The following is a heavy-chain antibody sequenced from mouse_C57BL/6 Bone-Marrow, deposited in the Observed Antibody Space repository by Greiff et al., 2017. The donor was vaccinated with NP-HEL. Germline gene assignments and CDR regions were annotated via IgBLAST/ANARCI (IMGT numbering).Heavy chain of an antibody. CDR1: GYTFTSYW. V-gene: IGHV1-5*01. Sequence: EVMLVESGTVLARPGASVKMSCKTSGYTFTSYWMHWVKQRPGQGLEWIGAIYPGNSDTSYNQKFKGKAKLTAVTSASTAYMELSSLTNEDSAVYYCTRITTVVATGDWYFDVWGTGTTVTVSS. CDR2: IYPGNSDT. J-gene: IGHJ1*03. D-gene: IGHD1-1*01. CDR3: TRITTVVATGDWYFDV.